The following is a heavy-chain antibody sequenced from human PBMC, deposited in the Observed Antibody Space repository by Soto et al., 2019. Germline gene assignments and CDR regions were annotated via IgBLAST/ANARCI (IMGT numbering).Heavy chain of an antibody. CDR2: IYYSGST. Sequence: SETLSLTCTVSGGSISSSSYYWGWIRQPPGKGLEWIGSIYYSGSTYYNPSLKSRVTISVDTSKNHFSLKLSSVTAADTAVYYCARSSPRDYYFDYWGQGTLVTVSS. CDR1: GGSISSSSYY. J-gene: IGHJ4*02. CDR3: ARSSPRDYYFDY. V-gene: IGHV4-39*02.